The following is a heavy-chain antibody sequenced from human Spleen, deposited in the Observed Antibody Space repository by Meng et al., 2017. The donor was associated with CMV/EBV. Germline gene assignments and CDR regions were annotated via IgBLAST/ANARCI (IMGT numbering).Heavy chain of an antibody. Sequence: QVQLVESGGGLVKPGGSLSLSCAASGFTFSDYYMSWIRQAPGKGLEWVSYISSSSSYTNYADSVKGRFTISRDNAKNSLYLQMNSLRAEDTAVYYCAKAHCSGGSCYERFDYWGQGTLVTVSS. V-gene: IGHV3-11*06. CDR3: AKAHCSGGSCYERFDY. CDR2: ISSSSSYT. J-gene: IGHJ4*02. CDR1: GFTFSDYY. D-gene: IGHD2-15*01.